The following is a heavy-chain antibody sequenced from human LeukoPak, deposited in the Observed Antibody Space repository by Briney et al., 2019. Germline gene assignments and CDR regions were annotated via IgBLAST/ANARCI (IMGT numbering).Heavy chain of an antibody. V-gene: IGHV7-4-1*02. CDR2: INTNTGNP. Sequence: ASVKVSCKASGYTFTSYGISWVRQAPGQGLEWMGWINTNTGNPTYAQGFTGRFVFSLDTSVSTAYLQISSLKAEDTAVYYCARGRLLWFGELLGHWFDPWGQGTLVTVSS. CDR3: ARGRLLWFGELLGHWFDP. D-gene: IGHD3-10*01. J-gene: IGHJ5*02. CDR1: GYTFTSYG.